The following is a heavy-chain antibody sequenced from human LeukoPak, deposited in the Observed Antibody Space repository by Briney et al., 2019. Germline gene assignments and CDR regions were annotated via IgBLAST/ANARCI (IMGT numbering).Heavy chain of an antibody. D-gene: IGHD2-2*01. J-gene: IGHJ4*02. Sequence: GGSLRPSCAASGFSFDDYAMHWVRQAPGKGLEWVSGISWNSGNIGYADSVKGRFTISRDNAKNSLYLQMNSLRAEDTALYYCAKSLSICSSTSCLTPDIDYWGQGTLVTVSS. CDR1: GFSFDDYA. CDR3: AKSLSICSSTSCLTPDIDY. CDR2: ISWNSGNI. V-gene: IGHV3-9*01.